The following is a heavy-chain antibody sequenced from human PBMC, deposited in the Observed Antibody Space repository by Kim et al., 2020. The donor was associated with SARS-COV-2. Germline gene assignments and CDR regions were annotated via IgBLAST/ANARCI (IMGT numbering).Heavy chain of an antibody. D-gene: IGHD3-22*01. CDR2: IKQDGSER. V-gene: IGHV3-7*01. CDR3: ARGSKYYFDTSAYYDDY. CDR1: GFTFSNYW. Sequence: GGSLRLSCAASGFTFSNYWMSWVRQAPGKGLEWVANIKQDGSERYYVDSVKGRFTISRDNAKNSLYLQMNSLRAEDTAVYFCARGSKYYFDTSAYYDDYWGQGTLVTVSS. J-gene: IGHJ4*02.